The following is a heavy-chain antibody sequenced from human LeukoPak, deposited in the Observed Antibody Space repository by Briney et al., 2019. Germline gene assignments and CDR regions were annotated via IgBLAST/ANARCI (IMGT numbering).Heavy chain of an antibody. CDR1: GDSISRYY. J-gene: IGHJ4*02. CDR3: ARALETGNDAFDI. CDR2: ISNSGST. Sequence: SDTLSLTCTVSGDSISRYYWSWIRQPAGKGLEWIGRISNSGSTKYNPSLNSRVTMSVDTSKNQLSLRLSSVTAADTATYYCARALETGNDAFDIWGQGTLVTVSS. D-gene: IGHD1-1*01. V-gene: IGHV4-4*07.